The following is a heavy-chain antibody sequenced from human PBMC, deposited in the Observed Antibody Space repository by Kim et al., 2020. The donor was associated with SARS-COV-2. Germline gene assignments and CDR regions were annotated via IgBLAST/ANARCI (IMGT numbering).Heavy chain of an antibody. CDR3: ATGDWFDP. Sequence: DSYTNYSPSFQGHVTIAADKSISTAYLQWSSLKASDTAMYYCATGDWFDPWGQGTLVTVSS. D-gene: IGHD3-10*01. J-gene: IGHJ5*02. V-gene: IGHV5-10-1*01. CDR2: DSYT.